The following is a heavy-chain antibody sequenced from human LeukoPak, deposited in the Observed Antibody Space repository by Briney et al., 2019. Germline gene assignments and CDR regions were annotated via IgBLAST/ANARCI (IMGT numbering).Heavy chain of an antibody. CDR3: ARAMVRGVITIGY. J-gene: IGHJ4*02. CDR1: GYTFTGYY. V-gene: IGHV1-2*02. D-gene: IGHD3-10*01. Sequence: AASVKVSCKASGYTFTGYYMHWVRQAPGQGLEWMGWINPNSGGTNYAQKFQGRVTMTRDTSISTVYMELSRLRSDDTAVYYCARAMVRGVITIGYWGQGTLVTVSS. CDR2: INPNSGGT.